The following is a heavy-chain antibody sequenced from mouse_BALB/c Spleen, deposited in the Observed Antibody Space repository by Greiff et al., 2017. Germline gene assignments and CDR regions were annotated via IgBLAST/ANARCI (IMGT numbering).Heavy chain of an antibody. CDR2: INPYNGAT. D-gene: IGHD1-2*01. Sequence: EVQLQQSGPELVKPGASVKIPCKASGYTFTDYNMDWVKQSHGKSLEWIGDINPYNGATSYNQNFKDKASLTVDKSSSTAYMELHSLTSEDSAVYYCARWEEIGTALAYWGQGTLVTVSA. J-gene: IGHJ3*01. CDR3: ARWEEIGTALAY. CDR1: GYTFTDYN. V-gene: IGHV1-18*01.